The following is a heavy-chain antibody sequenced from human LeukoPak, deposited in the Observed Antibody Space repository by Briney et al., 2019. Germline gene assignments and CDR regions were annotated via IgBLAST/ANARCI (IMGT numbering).Heavy chain of an antibody. Sequence: PGGSLRLSCVVSGFTFSWSTMTWVRQVPGKGPEWVAKMKEDGSETQYVDSAKGRFTISRDNAKNSPYLQMNSLRVEDTAVYYCATGGAPGGRFEYWGQGALVTVSS. D-gene: IGHD3-16*01. CDR3: ATGGAPGGRFEY. CDR2: MKEDGSET. CDR1: GFTFSWST. J-gene: IGHJ4*02. V-gene: IGHV3-7*01.